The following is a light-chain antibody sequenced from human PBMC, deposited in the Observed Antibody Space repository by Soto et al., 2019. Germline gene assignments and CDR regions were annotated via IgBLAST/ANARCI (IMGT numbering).Light chain of an antibody. CDR3: YSYTGSATVI. CDR2: EVR. J-gene: IGLJ2*01. Sequence: QSALTQPASVSGSPGQSITISCTGTTSDIGGYNYVSWYQQYPGKAPKLIIYEVRNRPSGVSNRFSASKSGNTASLTISGLQAEDEAVYYCYSYTGSATVIFGGGTNLTVL. V-gene: IGLV2-14*01. CDR1: TSDIGGYNY.